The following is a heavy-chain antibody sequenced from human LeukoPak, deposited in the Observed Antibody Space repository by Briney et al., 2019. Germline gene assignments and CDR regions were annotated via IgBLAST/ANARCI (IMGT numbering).Heavy chain of an antibody. Sequence: PGGSLRLSCAASGFTFSDYYMSWIRQAPGKGLEWVSYISSSGITIYYADSVKGRFTVSRDNAKNSLYLQMNSLRAKDMAVYYCARVQDGDASGSYSYYMDVWGKGTTVTISS. CDR1: GFTFSDYY. J-gene: IGHJ6*03. D-gene: IGHD3-10*01. CDR3: ARVQDGDASGSYSYYMDV. CDR2: ISSSGITI. V-gene: IGHV3-11*01.